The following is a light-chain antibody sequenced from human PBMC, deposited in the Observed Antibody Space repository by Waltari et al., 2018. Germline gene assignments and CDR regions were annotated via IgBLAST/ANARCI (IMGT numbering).Light chain of an antibody. CDR3: CSYAGSYTVV. CDR2: DVS. Sequence: QSALTQPRSVSGSPGQSVTISCTGTSSDVGGYNYVSWYQQHPGKAPKLMIYDVSKRPSGVPDRFSGSKSGNTASLTISGLQAEDEAEYYCCSYAGSYTVVFGGGTKLTVL. J-gene: IGLJ2*01. CDR1: SSDVGGYNY. V-gene: IGLV2-11*01.